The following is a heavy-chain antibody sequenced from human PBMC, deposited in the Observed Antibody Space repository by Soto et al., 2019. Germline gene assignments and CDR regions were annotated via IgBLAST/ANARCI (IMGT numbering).Heavy chain of an antibody. CDR3: ARRQYSSSWYXFDY. CDR2: IYPGDSDT. D-gene: IGHD6-13*01. Sequence: PGESLKISCEGSGYSFTTYWIGWVRQMPGKGLEWVGIIYPGDSDTRYSPSFQGQVTISVDKSISTAYLQWSSLKASDTAMYYCARRQYSSSWYXFDYWGQGTLVTVSS. J-gene: IGHJ4*02. CDR1: GYSFTTYW. V-gene: IGHV5-51*01.